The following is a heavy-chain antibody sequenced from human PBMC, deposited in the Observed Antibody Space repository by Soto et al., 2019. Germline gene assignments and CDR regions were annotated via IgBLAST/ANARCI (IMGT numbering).Heavy chain of an antibody. CDR3: AREIDTMMAEH. CDR1: GGTFSSYT. CDR2: IIPILGIA. Sequence: QVQLVQSGAEVKKPGSSVKVSCKASGGTFSSYTISWVRQAPGQGLEWMGRIIPILGIANYAQKFQGRVTNTADNSTSTAYMELSSMRSEDTGVYYCAREIDTMMAEHWGLATLVTFSS. J-gene: IGHJ4*02. V-gene: IGHV1-69*02. D-gene: IGHD3-22*01.